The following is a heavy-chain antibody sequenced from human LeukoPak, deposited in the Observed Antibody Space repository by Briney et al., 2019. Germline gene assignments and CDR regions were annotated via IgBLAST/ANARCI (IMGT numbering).Heavy chain of an antibody. V-gene: IGHV4-4*02. D-gene: IGHD2-15*01. CDR3: ARFHGIYGEGFCSGGSCYGDY. CDR2: IYHSGST. Sequence: QAGGSLRLSCAASEFTFSTYGMSWVRQPPGKGLEWIGEIYHSGSTNYNPSLKSRVTISVDKSKNQFSLKLTSVTAADTAVYYCARFHGIYGEGFCSGGSCYGDYWGQGTLVTVSS. J-gene: IGHJ4*02. CDR1: EFTFSTYGM.